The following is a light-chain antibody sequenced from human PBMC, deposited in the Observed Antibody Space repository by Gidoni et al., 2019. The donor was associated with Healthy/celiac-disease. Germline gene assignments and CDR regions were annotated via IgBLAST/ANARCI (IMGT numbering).Light chain of an antibody. CDR1: QSVLYSSNNKNY. CDR3: QQYYSTLIT. CDR2: WAS. V-gene: IGKV4-1*01. J-gene: IGKJ5*01. Sequence: IVMTQSPDSLAVSLGERATINRKSSQSVLYSSNNKNYLAWYQQKPGQPPKLLIYWASTRESGVPDRFSGSGSGTDFTLTISSLQAEDVAVYYCQQYYSTLITFGQGTRLEIK.